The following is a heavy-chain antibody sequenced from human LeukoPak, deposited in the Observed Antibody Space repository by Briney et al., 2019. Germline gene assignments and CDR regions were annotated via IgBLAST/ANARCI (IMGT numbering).Heavy chain of an antibody. Sequence: GGSLRLSCAASGFTFSSYWMSWVRQAPGKGLEWVANIKQDGSEKYYVDSVKGRFTISRDNAKNSLYLQMNSLRAEDTAVYYCARWSRDYYDSIGYYSDYWGQGTLVTVSS. CDR1: GFTFSSYW. CDR3: ARWSRDYYDSIGYYSDY. J-gene: IGHJ4*02. V-gene: IGHV3-7*01. CDR2: IKQDGSEK. D-gene: IGHD3-22*01.